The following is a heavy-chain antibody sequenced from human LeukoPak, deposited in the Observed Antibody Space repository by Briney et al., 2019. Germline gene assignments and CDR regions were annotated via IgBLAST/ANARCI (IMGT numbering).Heavy chain of an antibody. CDR1: GCSFTSYW. J-gene: IGHJ4*02. D-gene: IGHD3-3*01. CDR3: ARTDYDFWSGLIHFDY. Sequence: GESLKISCKGSGCSFTSYWIGWVRQMPGKGLEWMGIIYPGDSDTRYSPSFQGQVTISADKSISTAYLQWSSLKASDTAMYYCARTDYDFWSGLIHFDYWGQGTLVTVSS. V-gene: IGHV5-51*01. CDR2: IYPGDSDT.